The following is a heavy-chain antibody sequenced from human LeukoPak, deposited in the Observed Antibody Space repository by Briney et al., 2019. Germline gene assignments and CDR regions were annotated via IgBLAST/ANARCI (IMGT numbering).Heavy chain of an antibody. CDR2: INHSGST. Sequence: SETLSLTCAVYGGSFSGYYWSWIRQPPGKGLEWIGEINHSGSTNYNPSLKSRVTISVDTSKNQFSLKLCSVTAADTAVYYCAREGVGRIQLWTRASPVRLYYFDYWGQGTLVTVSS. J-gene: IGHJ4*02. D-gene: IGHD5-18*01. CDR1: GGSFSGYY. CDR3: AREGVGRIQLWTRASPVRLYYFDY. V-gene: IGHV4-34*01.